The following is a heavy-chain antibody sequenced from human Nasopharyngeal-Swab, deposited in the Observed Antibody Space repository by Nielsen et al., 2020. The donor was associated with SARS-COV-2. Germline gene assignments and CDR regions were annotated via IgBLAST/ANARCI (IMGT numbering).Heavy chain of an antibody. J-gene: IGHJ4*02. Sequence: SLKISCAASGFTFSDYYMSWIRQAPGKGLEWVSYISSSGSTIYYADSVKGRFTISRDNAKNSLYLQMNSLRAEDTAVYYCARDSDDYGDYDDYWGQGTLVTVSS. D-gene: IGHD4-17*01. CDR1: GFTFSDYY. V-gene: IGHV3-11*04. CDR3: ARDSDDYGDYDDY. CDR2: ISSSGSTI.